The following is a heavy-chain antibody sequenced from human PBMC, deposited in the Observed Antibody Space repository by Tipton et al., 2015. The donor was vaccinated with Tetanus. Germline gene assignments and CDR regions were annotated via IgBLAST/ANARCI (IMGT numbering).Heavy chain of an antibody. D-gene: IGHD3-22*01. V-gene: IGHV3-30*18. Sequence: SLRLSCAASGFTFSSYGMHWVRQAPGKGLEWVAVISYDGSNKYYADSVKGRFTISRDNSKNTLYLQMNSLRAEDTAVYYCAKDRGFITMIGGMDYWGQGTLVTVSS. CDR3: AKDRGFITMIGGMDY. CDR2: ISYDGSNK. J-gene: IGHJ4*02. CDR1: GFTFSSYG.